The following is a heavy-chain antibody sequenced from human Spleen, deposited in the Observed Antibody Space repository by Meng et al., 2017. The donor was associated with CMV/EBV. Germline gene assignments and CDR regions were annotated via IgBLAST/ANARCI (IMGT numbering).Heavy chain of an antibody. CDR3: ARDRVESYYDKDYDY. V-gene: IGHV3-21*01. J-gene: IGHJ4*02. CDR2: ISSTSSYI. CDR1: GFTFSTYS. D-gene: IGHD1-26*01. Sequence: GGSLRLSCVASGFTFSTYSMNWVRQAPGKGLEWVSSISSTSSYIFYADSMKGRFTISRDNAKNSLYLQMNSLRAEDTAVYYCARDRVESYYDKDYDYWGQGTLVTVSS.